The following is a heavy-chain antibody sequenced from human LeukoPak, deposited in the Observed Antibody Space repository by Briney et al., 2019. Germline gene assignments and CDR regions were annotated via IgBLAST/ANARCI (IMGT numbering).Heavy chain of an antibody. V-gene: IGHV4-34*01. CDR3: ARPFYSGSYDNWFDP. J-gene: IGHJ5*02. Sequence: PSETLSLTCAVYGGSFSGYYWSWIRQPPGKGLEWIGEINHSGSTNYNPSLKSRVTISVDTSKNQFSLKLSSVTAADTAVYYCARPFYSGSYDNWFDPWGQGTLVTVSS. CDR1: GGSFSGYY. CDR2: INHSGST. D-gene: IGHD1-26*01.